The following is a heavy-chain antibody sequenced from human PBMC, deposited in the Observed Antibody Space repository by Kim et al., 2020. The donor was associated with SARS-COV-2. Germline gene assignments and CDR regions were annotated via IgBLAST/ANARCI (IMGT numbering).Heavy chain of an antibody. Sequence: SETLSLTCAVYGGSFSGYYWSWIRQPPGKGLEWIGEINHSGSTNYNPSLKSRVTISVDTSKNQFSLKLSSVTAADTAVYYCARGLRRIMITFGGGFNYWGQGTLVTVSS. V-gene: IGHV4-34*01. CDR2: INHSGST. CDR1: GGSFSGYY. D-gene: IGHD3-16*01. J-gene: IGHJ4*02. CDR3: ARGLRRIMITFGGGFNY.